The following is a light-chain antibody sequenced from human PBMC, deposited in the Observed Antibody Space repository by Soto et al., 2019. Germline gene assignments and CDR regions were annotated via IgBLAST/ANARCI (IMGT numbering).Light chain of an antibody. J-gene: IGKJ2*01. Sequence: EIVMTQSPATLSVSTGERATLSCRASQSVSSNLAWYQQKPGQAPRLHIYGASTRATGIPARFSGSGSGTEFTLTISSLQSEDFAVYYCQQYNNWPYTFGQGTKLEIK. CDR1: QSVSSN. CDR2: GAS. CDR3: QQYNNWPYT. V-gene: IGKV3-15*01.